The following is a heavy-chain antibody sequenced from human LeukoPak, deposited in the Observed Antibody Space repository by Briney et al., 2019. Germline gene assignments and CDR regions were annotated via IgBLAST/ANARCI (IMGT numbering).Heavy chain of an antibody. CDR1: GFTFSSYW. V-gene: IGHV3-74*01. CDR2: ISTDGRTT. Sequence: GGSLRLSCAASGFTFSSYWMHWVRHAPGKGPVWVSRISTDGRTTNYADSVKGRFTISRDNAKNTLYLQMNSLRAEDTAVYYCARDLIRRGQGTLVTVPS. J-gene: IGHJ4*02. D-gene: IGHD2-8*01. CDR3: ARDLIR.